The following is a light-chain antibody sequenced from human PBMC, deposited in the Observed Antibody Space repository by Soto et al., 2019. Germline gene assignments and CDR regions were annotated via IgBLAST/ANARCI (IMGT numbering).Light chain of an antibody. CDR3: QQYNNWPRT. CDR2: DAS. Sequence: VMTQSPATLSVSRWERAKMSCRASHSVSSGLAWYQQKPGKAPRLLIFDASTRQTGIPARFSGSGSGTEFTLTISSLQSEDFAVYYCQQYNNWPRTFGQGAKVDI. J-gene: IGKJ1*01. V-gene: IGKV3-15*01. CDR1: HSVSSG.